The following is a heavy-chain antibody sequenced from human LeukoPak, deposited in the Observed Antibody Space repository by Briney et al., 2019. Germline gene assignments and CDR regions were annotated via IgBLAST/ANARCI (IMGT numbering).Heavy chain of an antibody. V-gene: IGHV1-18*01. CDR1: GYTFTSYG. CDR3: ARVGYYGSGSYSHYYYGMDV. Sequence: ASVKVSCKASGYTFTSYGISWVRQAPGQGLEWMGWISAYNGNTNYAQKLQGRVTMTTDTSTGTAYMELRNLRSDDTAVYYCARVGYYGSGSYSHYYYGMDVWGQGTTVTVSS. D-gene: IGHD3-10*01. CDR2: ISAYNGNT. J-gene: IGHJ6*02.